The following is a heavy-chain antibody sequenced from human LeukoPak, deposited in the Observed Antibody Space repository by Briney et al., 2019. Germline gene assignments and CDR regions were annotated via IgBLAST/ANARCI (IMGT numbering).Heavy chain of an antibody. CDR2: SRRKSDNYAT. CDR3: AGHGTFTNYYYTMDV. D-gene: IGHD2-8*01. CDR1: GVSFGGFT. V-gene: IGHV3-73*01. Sequence: WETLRLTCGTSGVSFGGFTFKWGREAFGKGLEWVGRSRRKSDNYATPYAASVKGRFTISRDDSKNTAYLQMNSLEIEATAVYFCAGHGTFTNYYYTMDVWRQGTTVTASS. J-gene: IGHJ6*02.